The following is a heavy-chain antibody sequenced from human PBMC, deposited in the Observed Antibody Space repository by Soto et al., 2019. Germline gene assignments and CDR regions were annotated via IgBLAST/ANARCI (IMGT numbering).Heavy chain of an antibody. Sequence: VQLVESGGGLVQPGGSLRLSCAASGFTFSSYWMHWVRQAPGKGLVWVSRIHNDGSSTSYADSVKGRFTISRDNAKNTLYLQMNSLRAEDTAVYYCARTRTKEDDAFDIWGQGTMVTVSS. J-gene: IGHJ3*02. CDR1: GFTFSSYW. CDR2: IHNDGSST. CDR3: ARTRTKEDDAFDI. V-gene: IGHV3-74*01.